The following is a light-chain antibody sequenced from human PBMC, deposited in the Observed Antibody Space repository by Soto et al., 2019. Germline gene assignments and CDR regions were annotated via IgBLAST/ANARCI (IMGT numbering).Light chain of an antibody. CDR1: QSVSNSY. CDR3: QQYGSSPLT. Sequence: EIVLTQSPGTLSLSPGERATLSCRASQSVSNSYLSWYQQKPGQAPRLLIYLASSRATGIPDRFSGSGSGTDFTLTISRLEPDDFAVYYCQQYGSSPLTFGQGTKVEIK. J-gene: IGKJ1*01. CDR2: LAS. V-gene: IGKV3-20*01.